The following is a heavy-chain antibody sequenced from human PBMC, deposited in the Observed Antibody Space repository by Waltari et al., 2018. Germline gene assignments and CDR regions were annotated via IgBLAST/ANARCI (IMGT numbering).Heavy chain of an antibody. V-gene: IGHV2-26*01. Sequence: QVTLKESGPVLVKPTETLTLTCTVSGFSLSNARMGVSWIRQPPGKALEWLAHIFSNDEKSYSTSLKSRLTISKDTSKSQVVLTMTNMDPVDTATYYCARVTTVTTGPRGDHYYYMDVWGKGTTVTISS. CDR3: ARVTTVTTGPRGDHYYYMDV. D-gene: IGHD4-17*01. J-gene: IGHJ6*03. CDR1: GFSLSNARMG. CDR2: IFSNDEK.